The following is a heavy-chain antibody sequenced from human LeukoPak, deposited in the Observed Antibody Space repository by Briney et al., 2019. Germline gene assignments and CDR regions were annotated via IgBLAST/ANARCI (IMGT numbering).Heavy chain of an antibody. V-gene: IGHV4-34*01. CDR3: ARGTMTTVTYYFDY. CDR2: INHSGST. CDR1: GGSFSGYY. Sequence: SETLSLTCAVYGGSFSGYYWSWIRQPPGKGLEWIGEINHSGSTNYNPSLKSRVTISVDTSKNQFSLKLSSVTAADTAVYYCARGTMTTVTYYFDYWGQGTLVTVSP. J-gene: IGHJ4*02. D-gene: IGHD4-17*01.